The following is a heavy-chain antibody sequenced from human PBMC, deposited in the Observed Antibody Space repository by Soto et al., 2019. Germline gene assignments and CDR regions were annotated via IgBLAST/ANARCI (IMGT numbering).Heavy chain of an antibody. Sequence: SETLSLTCTVFGGPITGSYCSWIRQPTGKGLEWIGDIYNTGSTVYNNSFKSRETISVDTSTHQFSLKLTTVTAADTASYYCARDLWGYCGTDCYPLDVWGQGTTVS. D-gene: IGHD2-21*02. CDR3: ARDLWGYCGTDCYPLDV. CDR1: GGPITGSY. J-gene: IGHJ6*02. CDR2: IYNTGST. V-gene: IGHV4-59*01.